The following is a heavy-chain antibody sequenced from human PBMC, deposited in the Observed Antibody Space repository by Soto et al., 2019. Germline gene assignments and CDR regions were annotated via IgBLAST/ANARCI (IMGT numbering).Heavy chain of an antibody. CDR1: GGSISSGGYY. J-gene: IGHJ6*03. V-gene: IGHV4-31*03. CDR2: IYYSGST. CDR3: ARASQYCSSTSCSIMDV. D-gene: IGHD2-2*01. Sequence: NPSXTLSLTCTVSGGSISSGGYYWSWILQHQGKGLEWIGYIYYSGSTYYNPSLKSRVTISVDTSKNQFSLKLSSVTAADTAVYYCARASQYCSSTSCSIMDVWGKGTTVTVS.